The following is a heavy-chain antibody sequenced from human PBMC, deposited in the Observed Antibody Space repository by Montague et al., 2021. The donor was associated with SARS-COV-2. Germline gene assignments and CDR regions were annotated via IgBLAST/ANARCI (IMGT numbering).Heavy chain of an antibody. J-gene: IGHJ6*02. Sequence: SETLSLTCAVYGGSLSGYYWSWIRQPPEKGLEWIGEINHSANTKYNPYLKSPDTISIDTSKNQFSLKMTSVTAADTATYYCASGIYPSGSYYNRYYYGLNIWGPGTTVIVSS. D-gene: IGHD3-10*01. CDR3: ASGIYPSGSYYNRYYYGLNI. V-gene: IGHV4-34*01. CDR1: GGSLSGYY. CDR2: INHSANT.